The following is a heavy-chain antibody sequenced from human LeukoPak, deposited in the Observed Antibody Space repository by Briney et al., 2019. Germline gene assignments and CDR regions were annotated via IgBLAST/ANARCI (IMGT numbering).Heavy chain of an antibody. CDR2: ISWNSGSV. Sequence: GGSLRLSCAASGFTFDDYALHWVRQAPGKGLEWVSDISWNSGSVAYADSLKGRFTISRDNAKNSLYLQMNNLRPEDTALYFCAKASTMVRAVIYPFFDYWGQGTLVTVSS. V-gene: IGHV3-9*01. CDR1: GFTFDDYA. CDR3: AKASTMVRAVIYPFFDY. J-gene: IGHJ4*02. D-gene: IGHD3-10*01.